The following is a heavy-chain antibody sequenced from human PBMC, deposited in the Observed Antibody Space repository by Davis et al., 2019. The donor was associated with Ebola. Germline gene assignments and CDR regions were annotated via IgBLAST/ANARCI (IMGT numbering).Heavy chain of an antibody. D-gene: IGHD1-26*01. CDR3: VRGWGRTGLGV. Sequence: HSQTLSLTCAISGDSVSTAGWNWIRQSPSRGLEWLGRTYYKSKWYNDYAVSVKSRITINPDTSKNQFSLQLNSVTPEDTALYYCVRGWGRTGLGVWGEGTTVTV. V-gene: IGHV6-1*01. CDR1: GDSVSTAG. J-gene: IGHJ6*02. CDR2: TYYKSKWYN.